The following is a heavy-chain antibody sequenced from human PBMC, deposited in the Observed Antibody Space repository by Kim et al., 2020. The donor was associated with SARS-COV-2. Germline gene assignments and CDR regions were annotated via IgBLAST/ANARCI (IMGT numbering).Heavy chain of an antibody. J-gene: IGHJ5*02. CDR2: IYYRGST. Sequence: SETLSLTCTVSGGSISSSSYYWGWIRQPPGKGLEWIGSIYYRGSTYYNPSLKSRVTISVDTSKNQFSLKLSSVTAADTAVSYCAKGYYGSGGLNWFDPWG. CDR1: GGSISSSSYY. D-gene: IGHD3-10*01. CDR3: AKGYYGSGGLNWFDP. V-gene: IGHV4-39*01.